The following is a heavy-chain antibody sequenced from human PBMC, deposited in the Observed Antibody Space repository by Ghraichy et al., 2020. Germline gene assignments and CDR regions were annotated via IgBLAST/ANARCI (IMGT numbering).Heavy chain of an antibody. CDR3: ARDPVYDSSGKASSDY. J-gene: IGHJ4*02. Sequence: SETLSLTCAVSGGSISSPTYYWAWIRQPPGKGLEWIASINYSGVTFYNPSLKSRVTISIDTSTSQFSLRLSSVTAADTAFYYCARDPVYDSSGKASSDYWGQGTLVTVSS. V-gene: IGHV4-39*07. D-gene: IGHD3-22*01. CDR1: GGSISSPTYY. CDR2: INYSGVT.